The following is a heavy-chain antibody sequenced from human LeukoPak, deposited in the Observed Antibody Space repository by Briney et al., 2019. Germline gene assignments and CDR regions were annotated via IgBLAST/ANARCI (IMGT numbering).Heavy chain of an antibody. D-gene: IGHD6-13*01. Sequence: ASVKVSCMASGYTFTSYCLQWVRQAPGQGLEWMGIINPSGGSTTYAQKFQGRVTLTRDTSTTTVHMELSSLRSEDTAVYYCARTYSSSGCVHYWGQGTLVTVSS. CDR2: INPSGGST. V-gene: IGHV1-46*01. CDR1: GYTFTSYC. CDR3: ARTYSSSGCVHY. J-gene: IGHJ4*02.